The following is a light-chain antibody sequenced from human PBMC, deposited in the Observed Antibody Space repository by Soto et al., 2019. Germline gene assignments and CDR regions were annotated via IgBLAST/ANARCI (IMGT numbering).Light chain of an antibody. CDR2: DAS. V-gene: IGKV3-11*01. Sequence: EIVLTQSPATLSLSPGERATLSCRASQSVSSYLAWYQQKPGQAPRLLIYDASNRATGIPARFSGSGSGTDFTLTISSLEPEDFAVFYCQQYGSSEIIFGQGTRLE. CDR3: QQYGSSEII. CDR1: QSVSSY. J-gene: IGKJ5*01.